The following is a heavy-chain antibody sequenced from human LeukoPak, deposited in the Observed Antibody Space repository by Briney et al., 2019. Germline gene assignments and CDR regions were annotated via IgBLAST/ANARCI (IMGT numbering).Heavy chain of an antibody. Sequence: GGSLRLSCAASGFTFDDYAMHWVRQAPGKGLGWVSGISWNSGSIGYADSVKGRFTISRDNSKNTLYLQMNSLRAEDTAVYYCAKDQGSGSYSAWGQGTLVTVSS. D-gene: IGHD3-10*01. J-gene: IGHJ4*02. CDR2: ISWNSGSI. CDR1: GFTFDDYA. V-gene: IGHV3-9*01. CDR3: AKDQGSGSYSA.